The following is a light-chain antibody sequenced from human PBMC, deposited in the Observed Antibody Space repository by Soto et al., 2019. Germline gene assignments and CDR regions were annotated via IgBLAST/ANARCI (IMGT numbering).Light chain of an antibody. Sequence: EIVLTQSPATLYSSTGERATLSCRASQSVSSFLAWFQQKPGQAPRLLIYDASNRATGIPARFSGSGSGTDFTLTISSLEPEDFAVYYCQQRSNSWTFGQGTKVEIK. V-gene: IGKV3-11*01. CDR1: QSVSSF. J-gene: IGKJ1*01. CDR2: DAS. CDR3: QQRSNSWT.